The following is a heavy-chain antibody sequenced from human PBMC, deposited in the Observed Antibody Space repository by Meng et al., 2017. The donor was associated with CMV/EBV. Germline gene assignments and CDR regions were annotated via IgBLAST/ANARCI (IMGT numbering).Heavy chain of an antibody. V-gene: IGHV4-61*01. CDR1: GGSVSSGSYY. Sequence: SETLSLTCTVSGGSVSSGSYYWSWIRQPPGKGLVWIWYIFYSGSTNYNPSLKSRVTISVDTSKNQFSLKLSSVTAADTAMYYCASSEGYDFWSGYSYGMDVWGQGTTVTVSS. D-gene: IGHD3-3*01. CDR3: ASSEGYDFWSGYSYGMDV. CDR2: IFYSGST. J-gene: IGHJ6*02.